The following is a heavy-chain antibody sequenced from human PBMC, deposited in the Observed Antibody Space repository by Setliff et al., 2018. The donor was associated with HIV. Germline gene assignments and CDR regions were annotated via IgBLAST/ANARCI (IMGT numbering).Heavy chain of an antibody. CDR1: GFTFSSYA. Sequence: GSLRLSCAASGFTFSSYAMSWVRQAPGKGLEWVSAISGSGGSTYYADSVKGRFTISRDNAKNTLHLQMNSLRAEDTAVYYCVRGLAAAGGYAMDVWGQGTTVTVSS. V-gene: IGHV3-23*01. CDR2: ISGSGGST. J-gene: IGHJ6*02. D-gene: IGHD6-13*01. CDR3: VRGLAAAGGYAMDV.